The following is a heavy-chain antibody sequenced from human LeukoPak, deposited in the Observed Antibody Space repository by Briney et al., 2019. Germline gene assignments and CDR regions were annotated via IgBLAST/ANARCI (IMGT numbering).Heavy chain of an antibody. D-gene: IGHD6-19*01. CDR3: ARSGWYEGDAFDI. J-gene: IGHJ3*02. CDR2: ISYDGSNK. CDR1: GFTFSSYA. Sequence: GGSLRLSCAASGFTFSSYAMHWVRQAPGKGLEWVAVISYDGSNKYYADSVKGRFTISRDNSKNTLYLQMNSLRAEDTAVYYCARSGWYEGDAFDIWGQGTMVTVSS. V-gene: IGHV3-30-3*01.